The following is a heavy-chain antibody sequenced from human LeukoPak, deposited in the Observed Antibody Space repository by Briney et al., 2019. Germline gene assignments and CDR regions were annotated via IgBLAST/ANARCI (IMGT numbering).Heavy chain of an antibody. D-gene: IGHD3/OR15-3a*01. Sequence: GGSLRLSCAASGFTFSSCSMSWVRQAPGKGLEWVSGISGSGDSTDYADSVKGRFTISRDNSKNTLYLQINSLRAEDTAVYYCAKPPSDNFLTGSLYYFDYWGQGTLVTVSS. CDR3: AKPPSDNFLTGSLYYFDY. V-gene: IGHV3-23*01. CDR2: ISGSGDST. J-gene: IGHJ4*02. CDR1: GFTFSSCS.